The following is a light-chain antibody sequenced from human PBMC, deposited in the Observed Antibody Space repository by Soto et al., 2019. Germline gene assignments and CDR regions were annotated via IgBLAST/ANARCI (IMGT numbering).Light chain of an antibody. CDR1: QSVSSD. CDR2: GAS. J-gene: IGKJ2*01. V-gene: IGKV3-15*01. Sequence: EIVMTQSPATLSVSPGERATLSCRASQSVSSDLAWYQQKPGQAPRLLIYGASTRATGIPARFSGSGSGTEFTLTSGSLQSEDFAVYYCHQYNNWPYTFGQGTKLEIK. CDR3: HQYNNWPYT.